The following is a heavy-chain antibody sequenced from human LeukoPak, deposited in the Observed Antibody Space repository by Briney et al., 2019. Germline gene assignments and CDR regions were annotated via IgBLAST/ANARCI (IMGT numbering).Heavy chain of an antibody. V-gene: IGHV3-33*08. CDR3: ARGLGYSYGYGIDY. Sequence: GGSLRLSCVASGFPFSSYWMTWVRRAPGKGPEWVAIIWFDGSNQYYAESVEGRFTVSRDNSKNTLYLQMNSLRAEDTAVYSCARGLGYSYGYGIDYWGQGTLVIASS. CDR1: GFPFSSYW. J-gene: IGHJ4*02. D-gene: IGHD5-18*01. CDR2: IWFDGSNQ.